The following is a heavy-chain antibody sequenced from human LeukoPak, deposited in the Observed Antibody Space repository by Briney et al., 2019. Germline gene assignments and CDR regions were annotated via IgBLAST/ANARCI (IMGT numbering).Heavy chain of an antibody. V-gene: IGHV4-59*08. Sequence: SETLSLTCTVSGGSINNYYWSWIRQPPGQGLECIGQIYYSGSTNYNPSLKSRVTISVDTSKNQFSLNLRSVTAADTAIYYCARRQYYDGSGYWYYFDYWGRGILVTVSS. J-gene: IGHJ4*02. D-gene: IGHD3-22*01. CDR1: GGSINNYY. CDR3: ARRQYYDGSGYWYYFDY. CDR2: IYYSGST.